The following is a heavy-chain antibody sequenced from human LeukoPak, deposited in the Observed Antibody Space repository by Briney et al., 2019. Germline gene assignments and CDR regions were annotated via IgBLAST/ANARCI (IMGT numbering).Heavy chain of an antibody. D-gene: IGHD6-13*01. CDR1: VDSISSYY. Sequence: SETLSLTCTVSVDSISSYYWSWIRQPAGEGLEWIGRIYTSGSTNYNPSLKSRVTMSVDTSKNQFSLQLSSVTAADTAVYYCARSSSWYSALMDVWGQGTTVTVSS. CDR3: ARSSSWYSALMDV. CDR2: IYTSGST. J-gene: IGHJ6*02. V-gene: IGHV4-4*07.